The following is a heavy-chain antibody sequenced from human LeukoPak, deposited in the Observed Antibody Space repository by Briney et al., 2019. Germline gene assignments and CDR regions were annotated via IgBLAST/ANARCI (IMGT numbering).Heavy chain of an antibody. CDR3: ARGTSVVLRFLEWLSTSGAFDY. V-gene: IGHV1-46*01. CDR2: INPSGGST. CDR1: GYTFTSYY. D-gene: IGHD3-3*01. J-gene: IGHJ4*02. Sequence: ASVKVSCTASGYTFTSYYMHWVRQAPGQGLEWMGIINPSGGSTSYAQKFQGRVTMTRDMSTSTVYMELSSLRSEDTAVYYCARGTSVVLRFLEWLSTSGAFDYWGQGTLVTVSS.